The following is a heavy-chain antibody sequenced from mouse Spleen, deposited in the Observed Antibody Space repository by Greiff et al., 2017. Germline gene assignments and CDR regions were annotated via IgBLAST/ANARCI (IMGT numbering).Heavy chain of an antibody. CDR3: ASLKYFDG. CDR2: IDPSDSYT. J-gene: IGHJ1*01. V-gene: IGHV1-69*01. CDR1: GYTFTSYW. D-gene: IGHD1-3*01. Sequence: QVQLQQPGAELVMPGASVKLSCKASGYTFTSYWMHWVKQRPGQGLEWIGEIDPSDSYTNYNQKFKGKATLTVDKSSSTAYMQLSSLTSEDSAVYYCASLKYFDGWGAGTTVTVSS.